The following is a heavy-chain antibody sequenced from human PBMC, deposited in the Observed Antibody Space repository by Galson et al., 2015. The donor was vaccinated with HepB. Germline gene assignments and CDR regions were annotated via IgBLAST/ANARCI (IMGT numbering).Heavy chain of an antibody. J-gene: IGHJ4*02. CDR2: IYPGDSDT. D-gene: IGHD3-10*01. CDR3: ARHRGPTRNYGSGIPTSPLDY. V-gene: IGHV5-51*01. Sequence: QSGAEVKKPGESLKISCKGSGYSFTSYWIGWVRQMPGKGLEWMGIIYPGDSDTRYSPSFQGQVTISADKSISTAHLQWSSLKASDTAMYYCARHRGPTRNYGSGIPTSPLDYWGQGTLVTVSS. CDR1: GYSFTSYW.